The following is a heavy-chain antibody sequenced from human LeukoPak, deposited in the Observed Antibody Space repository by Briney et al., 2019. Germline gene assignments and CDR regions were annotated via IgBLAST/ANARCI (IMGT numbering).Heavy chain of an antibody. V-gene: IGHV3-23*01. CDR1: GGSISSYY. J-gene: IGHJ4*02. Sequence: ETLSLTCTASGGSISSYYWSWIRQPPGKGLEWVSAISGSGGSTYYADSVKGRFTISRDNSKNTLYLQMNSLRAEDTAVYYCAKRGSRDYYDSSGYYHFGYWGQGTLVTVSS. CDR3: AKRGSRDYYDSSGYYHFGY. D-gene: IGHD3-22*01. CDR2: ISGSGGST.